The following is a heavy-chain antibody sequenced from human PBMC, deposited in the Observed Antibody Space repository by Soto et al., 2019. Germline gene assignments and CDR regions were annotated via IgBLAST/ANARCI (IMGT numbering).Heavy chain of an antibody. CDR3: AREARDTAMAHDAFGI. J-gene: IGHJ3*02. D-gene: IGHD5-18*01. CDR2: IYYSGST. Sequence: SETLSLTCTVSGGSISSYYWSWIQQPPGKGLEWIGYIYYSGSTNYNPSLKSRVTISVDTSKNQFSLKLSSVTAADTAVYYCAREARDTAMAHDAFGIWGQGTMVTVSS. V-gene: IGHV4-59*01. CDR1: GGSISSYY.